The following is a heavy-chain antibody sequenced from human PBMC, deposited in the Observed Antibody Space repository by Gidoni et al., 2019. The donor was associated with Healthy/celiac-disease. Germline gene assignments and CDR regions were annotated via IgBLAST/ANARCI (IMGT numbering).Heavy chain of an antibody. J-gene: IGHJ4*02. V-gene: IGHV1-69*01. CDR1: GGTVSSYP. CDR2: IIPIFGTA. Sequence: QVQLVQSGAEVKKPRSSVRVSCKASGGTVSSYPISWVRQAPGQGLEWMGGIIPIFGTANCAEKFQGRVTITADESTSTAYMELSSLRSEDTAVYYCARGAGYSSSWAPLFDYWGQGTLVTVSS. D-gene: IGHD6-13*01. CDR3: ARGAGYSSSWAPLFDY.